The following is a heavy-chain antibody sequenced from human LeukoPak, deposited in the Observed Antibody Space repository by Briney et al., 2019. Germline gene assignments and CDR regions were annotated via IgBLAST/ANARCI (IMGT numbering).Heavy chain of an antibody. CDR1: GYTFTGYY. D-gene: IGHD6-13*01. CDR2: INPNSGGT. J-gene: IGHJ4*02. V-gene: IGHV1-2*02. CDR3: ARRSGYSSSYFDY. Sequence: ASVKVSCKASGYTFTGYYMHWVRQAPGQGLEWMGWINPNSGGTNYAQKFQGRVTMTRDTSISTAYMELSRLRSDDTAVYYCARRSGYSSSYFDYWGQGTLVTVSS.